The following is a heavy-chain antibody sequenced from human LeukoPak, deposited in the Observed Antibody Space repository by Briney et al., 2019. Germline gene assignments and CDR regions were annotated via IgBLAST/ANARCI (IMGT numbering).Heavy chain of an antibody. D-gene: IGHD6-13*01. CDR3: ARDGGYSSSWYSTDHAYHGMDV. J-gene: IGHJ6*02. CDR2: IWYDGSNK. CDR1: GFTFSSYG. Sequence: PGGSLRLSCAASGFTFSSYGMHWVRQAPGKGVEWVAVIWYDGSNKYYADSVKGRFTITSDNSKNTLYLQMNRLRAEDTAVYYCARDGGYSSSWYSTDHAYHGMDVWGQGTTVTVSS. V-gene: IGHV3-33*01.